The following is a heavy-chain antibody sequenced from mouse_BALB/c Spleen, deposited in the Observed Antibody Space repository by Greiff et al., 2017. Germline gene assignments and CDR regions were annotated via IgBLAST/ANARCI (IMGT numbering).Heavy chain of an antibody. D-gene: IGHD1-1*01. CDR1: GFTFSSYG. Sequence: EVMLVESGGDLVKPGGSLKLSCAASGFTFSSYGMSWVRQTPDKRLEWVATISSGGSYTYYPDSVKGRFTISRDNAKNTLYLQMSSLKSEDTAMYYCARREDYYGSSYWYFDVWGAGTTVTVSS. V-gene: IGHV5-6*02. J-gene: IGHJ1*01. CDR2: ISSGGSYT. CDR3: ARREDYYGSSYWYFDV.